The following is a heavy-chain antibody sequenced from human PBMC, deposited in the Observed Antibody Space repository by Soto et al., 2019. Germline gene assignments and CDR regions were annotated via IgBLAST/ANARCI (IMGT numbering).Heavy chain of an antibody. D-gene: IGHD3-10*01. CDR1: GYTFTSYG. J-gene: IGHJ4*02. CDR3: ARGRYGAY. V-gene: IGHV1-18*01. CDR2: ISAHNGNT. Sequence: QVHLVQSVAEVKKPGASVKVSCKASGYTFTSYGITWVRQSPGQVLEWMGWISAHNGNTDYAQKLQGRVIVTRDTSTSTAYMELRSLRSDDTAVSSCARGRYGAYWGQGALVTVSS.